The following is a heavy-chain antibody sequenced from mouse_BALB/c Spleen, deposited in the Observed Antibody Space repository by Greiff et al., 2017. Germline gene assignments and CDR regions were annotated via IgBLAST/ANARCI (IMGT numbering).Heavy chain of an antibody. V-gene: IGHV6-6*02. J-gene: IGHJ4*01. CDR1: GFTFSNYW. Sequence: EVKLVESGGGLVQPGGSMKLSCVASGFTFSNYWMNWVRQSPEKGLEWVAEIRLKSNNYATHYAESVKGRFTISRDDSKSSVYLQMNNLRAEDTGIYYCTRQDYYGNHYYAMDYWGQGTSVTVSS. CDR2: IRLKSNNYAT. CDR3: TRQDYYGNHYYAMDY. D-gene: IGHD2-1*01.